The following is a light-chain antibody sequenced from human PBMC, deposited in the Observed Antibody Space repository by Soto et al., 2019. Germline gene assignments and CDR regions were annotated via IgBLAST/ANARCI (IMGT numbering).Light chain of an antibody. Sequence: QSVLTQPASVSGSPGQSITISCTGTSSDVGAYNYVSWYQQHLGKAPKLMIYDVSNRPSGVSNRFSGSKSGNTASLTISGLQAEDEADYYCSSYTSSSTLVFGGGTKLTVL. CDR2: DVS. CDR3: SSYTSSSTLV. CDR1: SSDVGAYNY. J-gene: IGLJ3*02. V-gene: IGLV2-14*01.